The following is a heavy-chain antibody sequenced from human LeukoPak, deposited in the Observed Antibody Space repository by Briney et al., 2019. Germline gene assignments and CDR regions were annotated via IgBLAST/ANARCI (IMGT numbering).Heavy chain of an antibody. CDR2: ITSGGDTT. D-gene: IGHD6-19*01. CDR1: GFTFSSYN. Sequence: GGSLRLSCAASGFTFSSYNMKWVRQAPEKGLEWVSYITSGGDTTYYADSVKGRFTISRDNVKNSLYLQMNSLRAEDTAVYFCARGAVPGMFNNWGQGALVTVSS. V-gene: IGHV3-48*01. J-gene: IGHJ4*02. CDR3: ARGAVPGMFNN.